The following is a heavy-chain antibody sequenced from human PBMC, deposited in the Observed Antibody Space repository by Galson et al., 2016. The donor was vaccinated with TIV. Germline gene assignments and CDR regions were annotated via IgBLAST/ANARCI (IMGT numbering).Heavy chain of an antibody. CDR2: ITPILDVA. CDR3: ARSRYFDSTDYYYGEDAFAI. Sequence: SVKVSCKASGGPFTSYSIIWVRQAPGHGLEWMGRITPILDVATYAQKFQDRVTITADKSTSTAYMDRSNLRSADTAVYYCARSRYFDSTDYYYGEDAFAIWGQGTLVTGSS. CDR1: GGPFTSYS. V-gene: IGHV1-69*02. J-gene: IGHJ3*02. D-gene: IGHD3-22*01.